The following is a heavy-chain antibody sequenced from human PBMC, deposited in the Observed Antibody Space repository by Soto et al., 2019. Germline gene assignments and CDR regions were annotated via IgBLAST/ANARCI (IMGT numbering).Heavy chain of an antibody. CDR3: ARHGERTIRSLNWFDP. CDR2: INHSGST. V-gene: IGHV4-34*01. D-gene: IGHD4-17*01. J-gene: IGHJ5*02. CDR1: GGSFSGYY. Sequence: SETLSLTCAIYGGSFSGYYWSWLRQPPGKGLEWIGEINHSGSTNYNPSLKSRVTISVDTSKNQFSLKLSSVTAADTAMYYCARHGERTIRSLNWFDPWGQGTLVTVSS.